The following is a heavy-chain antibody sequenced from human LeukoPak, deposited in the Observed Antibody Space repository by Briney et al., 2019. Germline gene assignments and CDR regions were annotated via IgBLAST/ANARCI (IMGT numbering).Heavy chain of an antibody. D-gene: IGHD6-25*01. V-gene: IGHV4-39*01. Sequence: PSETLSLTCTVCVRSMSRMSSRTSSGGWLRQAPGKGLEGIGRQFYGENTNYNPFLKSRATLSVDASNNQFFLKLTSVTAADAAVYFCARQLPTAAADTRGYFDYWGQGTVVTVSS. CDR2: QFYGENT. CDR3: ARQLPTAAADTRGYFDY. J-gene: IGHJ4*02. CDR1: VRSMSRMSSRTSS.